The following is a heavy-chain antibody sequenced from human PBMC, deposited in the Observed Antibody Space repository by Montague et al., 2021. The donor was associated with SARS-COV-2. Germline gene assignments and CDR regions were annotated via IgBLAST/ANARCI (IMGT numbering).Heavy chain of an antibody. CDR1: GGSISGHY. J-gene: IGHJ4*02. CDR2: IYYTGST. CDR3: ARAQTTCLIANGVNYLDY. D-gene: IGHD1-7*01. V-gene: IGHV4-59*11. Sequence: SETLSLTCTVSGGSISGHYWTWIRQPPGKGLKWLGHIYYTGSTKYNPSLRSRVTISIDTPKNQFSLKLRSVTAADTAVYFCARAQTTCLIANGVNYLDYWGRGALVTVS.